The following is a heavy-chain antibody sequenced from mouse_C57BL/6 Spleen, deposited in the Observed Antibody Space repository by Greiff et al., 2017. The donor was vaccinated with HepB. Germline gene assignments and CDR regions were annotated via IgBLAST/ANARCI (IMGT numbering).Heavy chain of an antibody. V-gene: IGHV3-6*01. CDR3: ARDGAWFDY. CDR1: GYSITSGYY. J-gene: IGHJ2*01. CDR2: ISYDGSN. Sequence: EVHLVESGPGLVKPSQSLSLTCSVTGYSITSGYYWNWIRQFPGNKLEWMGYISYDGSNNYNPSLKNRISITRDTSKNQFFLKLNSVTTEDTATYYCARDGAWFDYWGQGTTLTVSS.